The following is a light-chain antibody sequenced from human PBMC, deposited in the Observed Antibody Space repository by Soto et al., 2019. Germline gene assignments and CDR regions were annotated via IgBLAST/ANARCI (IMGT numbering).Light chain of an antibody. CDR2: LGS. CDR3: MQALQTAWT. CDR1: QSLLHSNGYNY. J-gene: IGKJ1*01. V-gene: IGKV2-28*01. Sequence: DIVMTQSPLSLPVTPGEPASISCRSSQSLLHSNGYNYLDWYLQKPGQSPQLLIYLGSNRASGVPDRFSGSGSGTEFTLKISRVEAEDVGVYYCMQALQTAWTFGQGTKVEIK.